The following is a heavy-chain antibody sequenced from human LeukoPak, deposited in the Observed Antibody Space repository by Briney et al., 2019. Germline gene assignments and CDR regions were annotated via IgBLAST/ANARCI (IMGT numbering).Heavy chain of an antibody. CDR1: GGTFSSYA. CDR3: TRDNGSYPSDFDY. V-gene: IGHV1-69*13. J-gene: IGHJ4*02. Sequence: SVKVSCKASGGTFSSYAISWVRQAPGQGLEWMGGIIPIFGTANYAQKFQGRVTITADESTSTAYMELSSLRSEDTAVYYCTRDNGSYPSDFDYWGQGTLVTVSS. D-gene: IGHD1-26*01. CDR2: IIPIFGTA.